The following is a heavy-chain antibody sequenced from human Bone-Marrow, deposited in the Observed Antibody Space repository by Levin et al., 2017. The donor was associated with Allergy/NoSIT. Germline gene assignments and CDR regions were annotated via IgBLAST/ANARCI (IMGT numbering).Heavy chain of an antibody. J-gene: IGHJ5*02. CDR1: GGSISSGGYY. Sequence: SETLSLTCTVSGGSISSGGYYWSWIRQHPGKGLEWIGYIYCSGSTYYNPSLKSRVTISVDTSKNQFSLKLSSVTAADTAVYYCARAKSPPWFDPWGQGTLVTVSS. CDR3: ARAKSPPWFDP. CDR2: IYCSGST. V-gene: IGHV4-31*03.